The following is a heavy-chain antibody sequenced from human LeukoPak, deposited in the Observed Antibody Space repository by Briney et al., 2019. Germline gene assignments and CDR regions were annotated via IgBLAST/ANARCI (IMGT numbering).Heavy chain of an antibody. D-gene: IGHD3-10*01. J-gene: IGHJ3*02. V-gene: IGHV3-30-3*01. CDR1: GFTFSSYA. Sequence: GRSLRLSCAASGFTFSSYAMHWVRQAPGKGLEWVAVISYDGSNKYYADSVKGRFTISRDNSKNTLYLQMNSLRAEDTAVYYCAREELGFGEPNAFDIWGQGTMVTVSS. CDR3: AREELGFGEPNAFDI. CDR2: ISYDGSNK.